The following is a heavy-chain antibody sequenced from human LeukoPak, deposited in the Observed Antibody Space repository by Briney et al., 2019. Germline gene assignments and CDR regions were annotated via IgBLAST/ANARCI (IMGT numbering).Heavy chain of an antibody. D-gene: IGHD1-26*01. J-gene: IGHJ5*02. CDR1: GFTFSTYS. CDR3: ARDAGGRTQREGWFDP. CDR2: ISSGGMWI. Sequence: PGGSLRLSRAASGFTFSTYSMNWVRQAPGKGLEWLSSISSGGMWIYYADSLKGRFTISRDNAKNSLYLQMKSLRVEDTGVYYCARDAGGRTQREGWFDPWGQGTLVTVSS. V-gene: IGHV3-21*01.